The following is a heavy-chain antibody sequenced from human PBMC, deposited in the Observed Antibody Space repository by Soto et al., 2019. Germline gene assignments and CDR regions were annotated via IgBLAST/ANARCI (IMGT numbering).Heavy chain of an antibody. CDR1: GGSISSGGYS. D-gene: IGHD3-10*01. J-gene: IGHJ6*02. CDR2: IYHSGST. CDR3: ASGEGDYYGRDV. V-gene: IGHV4-30-2*01. Sequence: SETLSLTCAVSGGSISSGGYSWSWIRQPPGKGLEWIGYIYHSGSTYYNPSLKSRVTISVDRSKNQFSLKLSSVTAADTAVYYCASGEGDYYGRDVWAQGTTVP.